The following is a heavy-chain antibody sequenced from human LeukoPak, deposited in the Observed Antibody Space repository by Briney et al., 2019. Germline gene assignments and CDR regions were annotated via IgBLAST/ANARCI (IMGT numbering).Heavy chain of an antibody. D-gene: IGHD3-10*01. CDR1: GFTFRSYW. V-gene: IGHV3-74*01. CDR3: ARGASSGYRIDY. CDR2: ISPDGRST. Sequence: GGSLRLSCAASGFTFRSYWMHWARQVPGKGLVWVSRISPDGRSTNYADSVKGRFTISRDNAKNTLYLQMNSLAGEDTALYYCARGASSGYRIDYWGQGTLVTVSS. J-gene: IGHJ4*02.